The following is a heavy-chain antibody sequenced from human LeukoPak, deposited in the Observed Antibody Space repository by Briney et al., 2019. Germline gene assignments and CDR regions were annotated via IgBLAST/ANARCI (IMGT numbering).Heavy chain of an antibody. CDR2: IRYDGGDK. CDR1: GFTFSSYG. V-gene: IGHV3-30*02. CDR3: AMGGLNFDY. Sequence: PGGSLKLSCAASGFTFSSYGMHWVRQAPGKGLEWMGFIRYDGGDKYYADSLKGRFTISRDNSNSTAYMQLNSLRAEDTAVYYCAMGGLNFDYWGQGTLVTVSS. D-gene: IGHD3-16*01. J-gene: IGHJ4*02.